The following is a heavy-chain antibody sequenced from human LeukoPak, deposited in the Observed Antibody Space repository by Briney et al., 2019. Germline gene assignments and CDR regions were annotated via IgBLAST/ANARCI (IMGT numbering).Heavy chain of an antibody. CDR2: INPNSGGT. CDR1: GYTFTGYY. Sequence: ASVKVSCKASGYTFTGYYMHWVRPAPGQGLAWLGWINPNSGGTNYAQKFQGRVTMTRDTSISTAYMELSRLRSDDTAVYYCAREGPYSSGWYNWFDPWGQGTLVTVSS. J-gene: IGHJ5*02. V-gene: IGHV1-2*02. D-gene: IGHD6-19*01. CDR3: AREGPYSSGWYNWFDP.